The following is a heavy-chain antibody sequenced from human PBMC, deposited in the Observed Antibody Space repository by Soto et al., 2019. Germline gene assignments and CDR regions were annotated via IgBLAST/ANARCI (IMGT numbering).Heavy chain of an antibody. CDR1: GFTFSSYA. J-gene: IGHJ6*02. D-gene: IGHD2-2*02. Sequence: PGGSLRLSCAASGFTFSSYAMHWVRQAPGRGLEWVAVISYDGSNKYYADSVKGRFTISRDNSKNTLYLQMNSLRAEDTAVYYCAGAGYCSSTSCYSRPYYYYGMDVWGQGTTVTVSS. V-gene: IGHV3-30-3*01. CDR3: AGAGYCSSTSCYSRPYYYYGMDV. CDR2: ISYDGSNK.